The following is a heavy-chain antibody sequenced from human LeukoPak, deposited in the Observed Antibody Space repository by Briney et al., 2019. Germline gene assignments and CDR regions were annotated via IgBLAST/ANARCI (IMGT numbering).Heavy chain of an antibody. CDR3: ARAVDTAMVN. CDR1: GGSINSGAYS. D-gene: IGHD5-18*01. J-gene: IGHJ4*02. V-gene: IGHV4-30-2*01. CDR2: IYHSGST. Sequence: PSETLSLTCAVSGGSINSGAYSWSWLRQPPGKGLEWIGYIYHSGSTYYNPSLKSRVTISVDSSKIQFSLTLSSVTAADTAVYYCARAVDTAMVNWGQGTLVTVSS.